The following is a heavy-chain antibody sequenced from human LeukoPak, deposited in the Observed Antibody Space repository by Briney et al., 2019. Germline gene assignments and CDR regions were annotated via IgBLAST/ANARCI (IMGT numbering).Heavy chain of an antibody. CDR3: AREAWANVDY. Sequence: GGSLRLSCAASGFRIGDYYMSWIRQAPGKGLECISFISGSGGTVRYADSVRGRFTISRDNAENSLYLQMNSLRVEDTAVYYCAREAWANVDYWGQGTLVTVPS. D-gene: IGHD1-26*01. CDR2: ISGSGGTV. V-gene: IGHV3-11*01. CDR1: GFRIGDYY. J-gene: IGHJ4*02.